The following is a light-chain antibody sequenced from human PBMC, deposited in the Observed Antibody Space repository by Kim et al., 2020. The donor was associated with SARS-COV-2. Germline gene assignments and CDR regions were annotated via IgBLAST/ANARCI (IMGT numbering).Light chain of an antibody. Sequence: DVAMTQTPLSAPVTLGQSASISCRSSQSLVHSDGNTYLNWLQLRPGQPPSVLIYKISNRFSGVPDRFSGSGAGTDFTLKINCVEAGDVGFYYCMQAKQCPRAFGQGTQVDIK. CDR1: QSLVHSDGNTY. CDR3: MQAKQCPRA. V-gene: IGKV2-24*01. J-gene: IGKJ1*01. CDR2: KIS.